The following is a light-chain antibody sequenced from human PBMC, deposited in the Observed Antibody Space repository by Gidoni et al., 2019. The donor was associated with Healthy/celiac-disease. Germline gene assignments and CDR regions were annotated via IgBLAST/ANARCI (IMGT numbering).Light chain of an antibody. Sequence: DIVLPQSPSTLSFSPGERATLSCRASQSVSSYLAWYQQKPGQAPRLLIYDASNRATGIPARFRGSGSGTDFTLTIRSLEPEDFAVYYCQQRSNWPITFGQGTRLEIK. CDR1: QSVSSY. J-gene: IGKJ5*01. CDR3: QQRSNWPIT. CDR2: DAS. V-gene: IGKV3-11*01.